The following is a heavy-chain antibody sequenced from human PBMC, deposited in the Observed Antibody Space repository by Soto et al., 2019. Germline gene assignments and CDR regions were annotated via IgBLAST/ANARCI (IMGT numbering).Heavy chain of an antibody. J-gene: IGHJ6*02. V-gene: IGHV4-34*01. CDR2: INHSGST. D-gene: IGHD2-2*01. CDR1: GGSFSGYY. Sequence: SETLSLTCAVYGGSFSGYYWSWIRQPPGKGLEWIGEINHSGSTNYNPSLKSRVTISLVTSKNQCSLRLSSVTATDTAVYYCARGPDIVVVPAARGGMDVWGQGTTVTVSS. CDR3: ARGPDIVVVPAARGGMDV.